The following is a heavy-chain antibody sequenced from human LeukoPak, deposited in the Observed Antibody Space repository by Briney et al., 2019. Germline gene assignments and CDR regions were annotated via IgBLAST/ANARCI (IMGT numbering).Heavy chain of an antibody. J-gene: IGHJ4*02. CDR3: ARVGALGSGSYYTDFDY. Sequence: GASVKVCCKASGYTFTSYGISWVRQAPGQGLEWMGWISAYNGNTNYAQKLQGRVTMTTDTSTSTAYMELRSLRSDDTAVYYCARVGALGSGSYYTDFDYWGQGTLVTVSS. CDR2: ISAYNGNT. D-gene: IGHD3-10*01. V-gene: IGHV1-18*04. CDR1: GYTFTSYG.